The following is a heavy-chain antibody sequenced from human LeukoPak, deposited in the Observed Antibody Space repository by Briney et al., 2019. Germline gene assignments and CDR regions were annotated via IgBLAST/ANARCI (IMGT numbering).Heavy chain of an antibody. J-gene: IGHJ3*02. CDR2: ITSSSSYI. Sequence: GGSLRLSCAASGFTFSSYSMNWVRQAPGKGLEWVSSITSSSSYIYYADSVKGRFTISRDNAKNSLYLQMNSLRAEDTAVYFCAREISYGDYPSGDAFDNWGQGAMVTVSS. CDR1: GFTFSSYS. CDR3: AREISYGDYPSGDAFDN. V-gene: IGHV3-21*01. D-gene: IGHD4-17*01.